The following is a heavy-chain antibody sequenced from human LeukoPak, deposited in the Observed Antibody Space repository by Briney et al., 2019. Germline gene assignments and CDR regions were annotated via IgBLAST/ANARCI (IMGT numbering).Heavy chain of an antibody. CDR3: TRVAVYYDSSGYYYDYYYGMDV. Sequence: PGRSLRLSCTASGFTFGDYAMSWVRQAPGKGLEWVGFIRSKAYGGTTEYAASVKGRFTISRDDSKSTAYLQMNSLKTEDTAVYYCTRVAVYYDSSGYYYDYYYGMDVWGQGTTVTVSS. CDR1: GFTFGDYA. J-gene: IGHJ6*02. CDR2: IRSKAYGGTT. D-gene: IGHD3-22*01. V-gene: IGHV3-49*04.